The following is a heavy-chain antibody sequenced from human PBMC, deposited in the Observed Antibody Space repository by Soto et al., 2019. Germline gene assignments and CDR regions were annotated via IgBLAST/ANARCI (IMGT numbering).Heavy chain of an antibody. CDR2: INPGNGDT. CDR3: ARTDCSSTSCYNYYYYGMEV. Sequence: ASVKVSCNTSGYSFTKYGLHWVRQAPGQRLEWMGWINPGNGDTKYSQKFQGRVTITRDTSATTAYMELSSLRSEDSAVFYCARTDCSSTSCYNYYYYGMEVWGKGTTVTVSS. V-gene: IGHV1-3*01. J-gene: IGHJ6*04. CDR1: GYSFTKYG. D-gene: IGHD2-2*01.